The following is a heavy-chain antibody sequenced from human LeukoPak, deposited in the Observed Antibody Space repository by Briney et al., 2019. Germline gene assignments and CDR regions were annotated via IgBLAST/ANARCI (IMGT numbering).Heavy chain of an antibody. CDR2: IYYSGST. CDR3: ARDLEWLVLSAWFDP. J-gene: IGHJ5*02. V-gene: IGHV4-59*01. CDR1: GGSISSYY. D-gene: IGHD6-19*01. Sequence: PSETLSLTCTVSGGSISSYYWSWIRQPPGKGLEWIGYIYYSGSTNYNPSLKSRVTISVDTSKNHFSLKLSSVTAADTAVYYCARDLEWLVLSAWFDPWGQGTLVTVSS.